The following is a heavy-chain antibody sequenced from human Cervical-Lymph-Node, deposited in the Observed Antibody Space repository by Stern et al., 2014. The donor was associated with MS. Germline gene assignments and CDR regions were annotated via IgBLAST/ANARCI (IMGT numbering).Heavy chain of an antibody. D-gene: IGHD4-23*01. CDR2: ISPILGIA. J-gene: IGHJ4*02. Sequence: VQLVESGAEVKQPGSSVKVSCKASGGTFSSYTISWVRQAPVQGLDWMGTISPILGIANYAKNCQDRVTITAVKSTSTAYMELSSLRSEDTAVYYCASDYLGGYWGQGTLVTVSS. V-gene: IGHV1-69*09. CDR1: GGTFSSYT. CDR3: ASDYLGGY.